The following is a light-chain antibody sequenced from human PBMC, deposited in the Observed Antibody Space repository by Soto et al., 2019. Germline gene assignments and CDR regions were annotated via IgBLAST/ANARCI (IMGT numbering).Light chain of an antibody. CDR2: RNT. CDR1: SSKIGNNY. J-gene: IGLJ2*01. V-gene: IGLV1-47*01. CDR3: AAWDDSLSDVV. Sequence: QSVLTQPPSASGTPGQRVTISCSGSSSKIGNNYVYWYQQFPGTAPKLLIYRNTQRSSGVPDRFSGSKSGTSASLAISGQRSEEEADYYSAAWDDSLSDVVFGGGTKLTVL.